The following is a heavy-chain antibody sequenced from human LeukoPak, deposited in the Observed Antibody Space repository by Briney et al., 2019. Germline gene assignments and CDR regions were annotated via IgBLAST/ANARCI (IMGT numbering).Heavy chain of an antibody. CDR2: IYYSGST. Sequence: SETLSLTCTVSGGSISSSSYYWGWIRQPPGKGLEWIGSIYYSGSTYYNPSLKSRVTISVDTSKNQFSLRLSSVTAADTAMYYCARLTGYSTGWYYFDYWGQGTLVTVSS. J-gene: IGHJ4*02. D-gene: IGHD6-19*01. CDR1: GGSISSSSYY. V-gene: IGHV4-39*07. CDR3: ARLTGYSTGWYYFDY.